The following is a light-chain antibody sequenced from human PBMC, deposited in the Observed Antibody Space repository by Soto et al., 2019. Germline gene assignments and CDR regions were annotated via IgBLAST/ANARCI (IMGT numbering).Light chain of an antibody. CDR3: QQRSNWPPWT. V-gene: IGKV3-11*01. CDR2: DAS. CDR1: QSVSSY. Sequence: DIVLEQSPGTLSLSPGERATLSCMASQSVSSYLAWYQQNPGQAPRLLIYDASNRATGIPARFSGSGSGTDFTLTISSLEPEDFAVYYCQQRSNWPPWTFGQGTKVDIK. J-gene: IGKJ1*01.